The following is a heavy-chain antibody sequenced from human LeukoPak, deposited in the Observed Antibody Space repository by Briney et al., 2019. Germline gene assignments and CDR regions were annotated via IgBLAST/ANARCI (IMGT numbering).Heavy chain of an antibody. Sequence: SETLSLTCAVYGGSFSGYYWSWIRQPPGKGLEWIGEINHSGSTNYNPSLKSRVTISVDTSRNQFSLKLSSVTAADTAVYYCARGVRITIFGVVSRPDYWGQGALVTVSS. J-gene: IGHJ4*02. CDR2: INHSGST. D-gene: IGHD3-3*01. V-gene: IGHV4-34*01. CDR1: GGSFSGYY. CDR3: ARGVRITIFGVVSRPDY.